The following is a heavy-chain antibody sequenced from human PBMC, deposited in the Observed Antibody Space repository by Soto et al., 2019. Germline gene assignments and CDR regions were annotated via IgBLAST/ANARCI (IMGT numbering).Heavy chain of an antibody. Sequence: GESLKISCKGSGYSFTSYWIGWVRQMPGKALEWMGIIYPGDSDTRYSPSFQGQVTISADKSISTAYLQWSSLKASDTAMYYCAGRRGYGDTGYYGMDVWGQGSTVAVSS. CDR3: AGRRGYGDTGYYGMDV. CDR1: GYSFTSYW. D-gene: IGHD5-12*01. V-gene: IGHV5-51*01. CDR2: IYPGDSDT. J-gene: IGHJ6*02.